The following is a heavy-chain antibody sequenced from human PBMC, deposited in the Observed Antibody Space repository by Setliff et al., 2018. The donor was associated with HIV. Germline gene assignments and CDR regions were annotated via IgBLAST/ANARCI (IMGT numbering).Heavy chain of an antibody. CDR1: GFSFSSYW. CDR2: IYHSEYT. D-gene: IGHD3-10*01. Sequence: GSLRLSCAASGFSFSSYWMTWVRQAPGKGLEWIGEIYHSEYTNYNPSLKSRVTISVDTSKNQISLRLSSVTAADTAVYYCARLSGGMVPNYWGQGTLVTVSS. J-gene: IGHJ4*02. V-gene: IGHV4-4*02. CDR3: ARLSGGMVPNY.